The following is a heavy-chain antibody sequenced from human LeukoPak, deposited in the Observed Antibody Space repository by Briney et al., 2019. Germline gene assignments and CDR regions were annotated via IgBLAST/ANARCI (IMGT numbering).Heavy chain of an antibody. CDR1: GFTFSGYW. Sequence: GGSLRLSCAASGFTFSGYWMTWVRQAPGKGLEWVANTDEDGSAKYYLGSVKGRFTISRDNAKNSLYLQMNSLRAEDTAVYYCARESITWFDPWGQGTLVTVSS. V-gene: IGHV3-7*01. CDR3: ARESITWFDP. D-gene: IGHD3-10*01. CDR2: TDEDGSAK. J-gene: IGHJ5*02.